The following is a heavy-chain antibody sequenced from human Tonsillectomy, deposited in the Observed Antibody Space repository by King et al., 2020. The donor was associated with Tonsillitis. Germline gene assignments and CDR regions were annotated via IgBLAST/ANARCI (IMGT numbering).Heavy chain of an antibody. CDR1: GGSISSYY. Sequence: VQLQESGPGLVTPSETLSLTCTVSGGSISSYYWSWLRQPPGKGLEWIGYINYSGTTNYNPSLKSRVTISVDTSKNQFSLKLSSVTAADLAVYYCARVTLKQQLALYYFDYWGQGTLVTVSS. D-gene: IGHD6-13*01. J-gene: IGHJ4*02. V-gene: IGHV4-59*01. CDR2: INYSGTT. CDR3: ARVTLKQQLALYYFDY.